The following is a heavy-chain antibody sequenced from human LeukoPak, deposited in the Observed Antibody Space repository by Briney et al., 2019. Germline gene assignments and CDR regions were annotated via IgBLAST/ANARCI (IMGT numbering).Heavy chain of an antibody. Sequence: ASVKVSCKASGYTFTSYYMHWVRQAPGQGLEWMGIINPSGGSTSYAQKFQGRVTMTRDMSTSTVYMELSSLRSEDTAVYYCASGRSSSWYDSWYYFDYWGQGTLVTVSS. V-gene: IGHV1-46*01. CDR2: INPSGGST. J-gene: IGHJ4*02. CDR1: GYTFTSYY. CDR3: ASGRSSSWYDSWYYFDY. D-gene: IGHD6-13*01.